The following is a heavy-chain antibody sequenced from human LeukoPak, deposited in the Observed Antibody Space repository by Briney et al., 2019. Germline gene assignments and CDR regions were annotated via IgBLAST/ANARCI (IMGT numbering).Heavy chain of an antibody. Sequence: ASVKVSCKASGYTFTNYDISWVRQAPGKGLERMGWISPYNGNTDSAQEFQGRITLTTDTSTSTAYMELRSPTSDDSAVYYCATGGGDWYSDLWGRGTLVTVSS. CDR1: GYTFTNYD. CDR3: ATGGGDWYSDL. V-gene: IGHV1-18*01. CDR2: ISPYNGNT. D-gene: IGHD3-10*01. J-gene: IGHJ2*01.